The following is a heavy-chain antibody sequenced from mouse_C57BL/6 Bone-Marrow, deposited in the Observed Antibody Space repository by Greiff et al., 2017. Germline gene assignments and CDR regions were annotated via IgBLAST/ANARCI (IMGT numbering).Heavy chain of an antibody. V-gene: IGHV1-26*01. CDR3: ARSKTGGSSLSFAY. CDR1: GYTFTDYY. J-gene: IGHJ3*01. D-gene: IGHD1-1*01. Sequence: EVQLQQSGPELVKPGASVKISCKASGYTFTDYYMNWVKQSHGKSLEWIGDINPNNGGTSYNQKFKGKATLTVDKSSSTAYMELRSLTSEDSAVYYCARSKTGGSSLSFAYWGQGTLVTVSA. CDR2: INPNNGGT.